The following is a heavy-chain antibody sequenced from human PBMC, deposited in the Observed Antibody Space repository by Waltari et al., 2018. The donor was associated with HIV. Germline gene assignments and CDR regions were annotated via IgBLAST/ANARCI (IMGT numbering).Heavy chain of an antibody. CDR3: SRFSGGNYYD. Sequence: EVQLVESGGGLVEPGRSLRLSCTASGFTFGDYAVTWVRQAPGKGLEWLGFIRSNSYGGTTEYAASVKDRFTISRDDSKAIAYLQMNSLKTDDTAVYYCSRFSGGNYYDWGQGTLVTVSS. D-gene: IGHD1-26*01. V-gene: IGHV3-49*04. CDR2: IRSNSYGGTT. CDR1: GFTFGDYA. J-gene: IGHJ4*02.